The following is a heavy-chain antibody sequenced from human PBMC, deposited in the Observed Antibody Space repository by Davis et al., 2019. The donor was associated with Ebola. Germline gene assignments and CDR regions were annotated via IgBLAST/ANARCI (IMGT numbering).Heavy chain of an antibody. V-gene: IGHV3-64*01. CDR1: GFTFSSYW. D-gene: IGHD3-3*01. CDR2: ISSNGGST. J-gene: IGHJ4*02. CDR3: AGGDFWSGQFDY. Sequence: GGSLRLSCAASGFTFSSYWMHWVRQAPGKGLEYVSAISSNGGSTYYANSVKGRFTISRDNSKNTLYLQMHSLRGEDTAVYYCAGGDFWSGQFDYWGQGTLVTVSS.